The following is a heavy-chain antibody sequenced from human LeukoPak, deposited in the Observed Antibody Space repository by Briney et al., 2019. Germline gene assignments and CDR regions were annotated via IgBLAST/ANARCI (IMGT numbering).Heavy chain of an antibody. CDR3: ARGLKNYGSGSSGRDY. Sequence: GASVKVSCKASGYTFTSYDINWVRQATGQGLEWMGWMNPNSGNTGYAQKFQGRVTMTRNTSISTAYMELSSLRSEDTAVYYCARGLKNYGSGSSGRDYWGQGTLVTVSS. V-gene: IGHV1-8*01. CDR1: GYTFTSYD. CDR2: MNPNSGNT. J-gene: IGHJ4*02. D-gene: IGHD3-10*01.